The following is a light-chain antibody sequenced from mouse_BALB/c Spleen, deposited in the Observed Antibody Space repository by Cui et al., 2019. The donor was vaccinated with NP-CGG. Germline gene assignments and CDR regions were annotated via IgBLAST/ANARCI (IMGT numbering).Light chain of an antibody. CDR3: TLWYSNHWV. CDR2: GTN. V-gene: IGLV1*01. Sequence: QAVVTQESAPTTSPGKTVTLTCRSSTGTVTTKNFANWVQEKPDHLFTGLIGGTNNRTPGVPARFSGSLIGDKAALTITGAQTEDEAIYFCTLWYSNHWVFGGGTKLTVL. CDR1: TGTVTTKNF. J-gene: IGLJ1*01.